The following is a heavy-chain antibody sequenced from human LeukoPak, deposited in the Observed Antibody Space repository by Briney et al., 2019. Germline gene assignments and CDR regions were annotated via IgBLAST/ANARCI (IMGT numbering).Heavy chain of an antibody. CDR1: GGTFSSYA. CDR2: IIPIFGTA. Sequence: SVKVSCKASGGTFSSYAISWVRQAPGQGLEWMGGIIPIFGTANYAQKFRGRVTITADESTSTAYMELSSLRSEDTAVYYCARPGRDGYNSLFDYWGQGTLVTVSS. J-gene: IGHJ4*02. CDR3: ARPGRDGYNSLFDY. D-gene: IGHD5-24*01. V-gene: IGHV1-69*01.